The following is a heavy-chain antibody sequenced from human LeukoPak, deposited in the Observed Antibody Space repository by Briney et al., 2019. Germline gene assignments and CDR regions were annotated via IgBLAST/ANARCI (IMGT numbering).Heavy chain of an antibody. V-gene: IGHV3-48*03. CDR1: GFTFSSYE. CDR2: ISSSGTTI. CDR3: ARSSGTYHFDY. D-gene: IGHD1-26*01. Sequence: PGGSLRLSCAASGFTFSSYEMNWVRQAPGKGLEWVSYISSSGTTIYYADSVKGRFTISRDNAKNSLFLQVNSLRAEDTAVYYCARSSGTYHFDYWSQGTLVTVSS. J-gene: IGHJ4*02.